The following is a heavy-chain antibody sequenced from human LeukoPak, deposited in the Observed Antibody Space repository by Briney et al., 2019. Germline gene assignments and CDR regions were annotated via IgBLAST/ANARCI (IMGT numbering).Heavy chain of an antibody. J-gene: IGHJ4*02. D-gene: IGHD5-12*01. CDR1: GFAFSKAC. CDR2: IKSKTDGGTT. V-gene: IGHV3-15*01. CDR3: TTAGYGGQFDY. Sequence: GGSLRLSCVSSGFAFSKACMSWVRQAPGKGLEWVGRIKSKTDGGTTDYAAPVKGRFTISRDDSKNTLYLQMNSLKTEDTAVYYCTTAGYGGQFDYWGQGTLVTVSS.